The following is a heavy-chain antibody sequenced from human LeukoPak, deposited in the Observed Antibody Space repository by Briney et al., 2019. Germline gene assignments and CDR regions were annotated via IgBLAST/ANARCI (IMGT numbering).Heavy chain of an antibody. CDR1: GFTFDDYA. Sequence: GGSLRLSCAASGFTFDDYAMHWVRQAPGKGLEWVSGISWNSGSIGYADSVKGRFTISRDNSKNTLYLQMNSLRAEDTAVYYCARDGAPSYCSSTSCYDYYFDYWGQGTLVTVSS. V-gene: IGHV3-9*01. CDR2: ISWNSGSI. D-gene: IGHD2-2*01. J-gene: IGHJ4*02. CDR3: ARDGAPSYCSSTSCYDYYFDY.